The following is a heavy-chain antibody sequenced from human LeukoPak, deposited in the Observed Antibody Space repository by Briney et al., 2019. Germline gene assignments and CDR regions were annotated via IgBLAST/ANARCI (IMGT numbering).Heavy chain of an antibody. V-gene: IGHV4-61*02. CDR1: GGSISSGGYH. Sequence: PSETLSLTCTVSGGSISSGGYHWSWIRQPAGKGLEWIGRMYPSGSTNYSPSLKSRVTISVDTSKNQFSLKLSSVTAADTAVYYCARDPPYYYDSSGFDYWGQGTLVTVSS. J-gene: IGHJ4*02. CDR2: MYPSGST. CDR3: ARDPPYYYDSSGFDY. D-gene: IGHD3-22*01.